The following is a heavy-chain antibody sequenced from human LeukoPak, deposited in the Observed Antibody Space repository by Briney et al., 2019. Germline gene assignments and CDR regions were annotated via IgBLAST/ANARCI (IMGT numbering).Heavy chain of an antibody. CDR3: ARVGGSGSYLHWFDP. V-gene: IGHV4-59*01. CDR1: GGSISSCY. D-gene: IGHD3-10*01. J-gene: IGHJ5*02. CDR2: IYYSGST. Sequence: PSETLSLTCTVSGGSISSCYWSWIRQPPGKGLEWMGYIYYSGSTNYNPSLKSRVTISIDTSKNQFSLKLSSVSAADTAVYYCARVGGSGSYLHWFDPWGQGTLVTVSS.